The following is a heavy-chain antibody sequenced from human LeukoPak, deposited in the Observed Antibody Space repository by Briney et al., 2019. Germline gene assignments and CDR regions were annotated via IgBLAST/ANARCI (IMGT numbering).Heavy chain of an antibody. CDR3: ARLYGNWFDP. V-gene: IGHV4-59*01. CDR1: GGSISSYY. D-gene: IGHD2-8*01. CDR2: IYYSGST. J-gene: IGHJ5*02. Sequence: SETLSLTCTVSGGSISSYYWSWIRQPPGKGLEWIGYIYYSGSTNYNPSLKSRVTISVDTSKNQFSLKLSSVTAADTAVYYCARLYGNWFDPGGQGTLVTVSS.